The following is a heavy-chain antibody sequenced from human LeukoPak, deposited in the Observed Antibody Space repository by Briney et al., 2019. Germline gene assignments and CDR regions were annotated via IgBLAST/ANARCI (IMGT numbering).Heavy chain of an antibody. CDR2: IRNKANSYST. V-gene: IGHV3-72*01. CDR1: GFTFSDHY. J-gene: IGHJ3*02. Sequence: GGSLRLSCAASGFTFSDHYMDWVRQAPGKGLEWVGRIRNKANSYSTEYAASVKGRFTISRDDSKNSLYLQMNSLKTEDSAVYFCVRDQTNYDYVWGSYRSGACDIWGQGTMVTVSS. CDR3: VRDQTNYDYVWGSYRSGACDI. D-gene: IGHD3-16*02.